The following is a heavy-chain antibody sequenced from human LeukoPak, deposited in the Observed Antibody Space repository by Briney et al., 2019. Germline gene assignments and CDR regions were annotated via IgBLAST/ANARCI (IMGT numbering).Heavy chain of an antibody. J-gene: IGHJ4*02. Sequence: ASVKVSCKASGYTFNTYGITWVRQAPGQGLEWMGWISGYNGKTKYAQKLQDRVTMTTDTSTTTAYMELRSLRSDDTAVYYCARDRTRYYDFWSGYYAVEYWGQGTLVTVSS. V-gene: IGHV1-18*01. CDR3: ARDRTRYYDFWSGYYAVEY. CDR1: GYTFNTYG. D-gene: IGHD3-3*01. CDR2: ISGYNGKT.